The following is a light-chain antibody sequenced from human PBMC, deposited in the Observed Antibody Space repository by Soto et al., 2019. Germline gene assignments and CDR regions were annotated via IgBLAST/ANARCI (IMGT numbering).Light chain of an antibody. Sequence: QAVVTQEPSLTVSPGGTVTLTCGSSTGAVTSGHYPYWFQQKPGQAPRTLIFDAVHKHSWTPARFSGFLLGGKAALTLSGAQPEDEADYYCLLSYNDARGVFGPGTKVTVL. CDR3: LLSYNDARGV. J-gene: IGLJ1*01. CDR1: TGAVTSGHY. V-gene: IGLV7-46*01. CDR2: DAV.